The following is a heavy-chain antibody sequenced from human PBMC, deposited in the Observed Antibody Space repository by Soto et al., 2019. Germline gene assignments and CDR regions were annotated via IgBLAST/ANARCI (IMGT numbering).Heavy chain of an antibody. D-gene: IGHD2-2*01. J-gene: IGHJ5*01. CDR3: ARGRFYSETSTWFAY. Sequence: GGSLRLSCAGSGLTFRNDWLSWVRQAPGKGLEWVANINQDGSERYYVDSVRGRFTISRDNVENSLYLQLNSLRPEDTAMYYCARGRFYSETSTWFAYWGQGTPVTVSS. CDR2: INQDGSER. V-gene: IGHV3-7*03. CDR1: GLTFRNDW.